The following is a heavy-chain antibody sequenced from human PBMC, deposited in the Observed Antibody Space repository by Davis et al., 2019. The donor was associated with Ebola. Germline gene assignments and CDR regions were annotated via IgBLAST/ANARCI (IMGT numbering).Heavy chain of an antibody. CDR1: GASLTNYH. CDR3: ARDKRGVVGAIDY. J-gene: IGHJ4*02. D-gene: IGHD3-10*01. V-gene: IGHV4-59*01. Sequence: MPSETLSLTCTVSGASLTNYHWSWCRQSPGRGLECIDYVFYTGTTYYNPSFKSRVTISVDTSKNQFSLRLDSVTAADTAVYFCARDKRGVVGAIDYWGQGTLVTVSS. CDR2: VFYTGTT.